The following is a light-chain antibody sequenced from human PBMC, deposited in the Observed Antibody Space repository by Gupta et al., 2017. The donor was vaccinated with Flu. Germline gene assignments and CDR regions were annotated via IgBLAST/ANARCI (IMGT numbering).Light chain of an antibody. V-gene: IGKV3-11*01. Sequence: EFVLTQSPATLSLSPGDRAILSCRASQSVNIYLAWYQQKPGQPPRLLMFDASKRAAGIPDRCSGSGSCTDFTLTISTLEPEDFAVYYCQQRSGLPMYTFGQGTKLE. CDR3: QQRSGLPMYT. J-gene: IGKJ2*01. CDR2: DAS. CDR1: QSVNIY.